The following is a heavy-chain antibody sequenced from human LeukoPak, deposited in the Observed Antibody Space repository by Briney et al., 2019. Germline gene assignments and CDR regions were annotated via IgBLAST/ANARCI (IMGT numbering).Heavy chain of an antibody. CDR1: GGSISSYY. V-gene: IGHV4-59*01. J-gene: IGHJ6*02. Sequence: SETLSLTCTISGGSISSYYWSWLRQPPGKGLEWIGYVDYRGNTNYNPSLKSRVTISIDTSKSLFPLKLNSVTAADTAVYYCARVEVGAANRQWYGMDVWGQGTTVTVSS. CDR2: VDYRGNT. D-gene: IGHD2-15*01. CDR3: ARVEVGAANRQWYGMDV.